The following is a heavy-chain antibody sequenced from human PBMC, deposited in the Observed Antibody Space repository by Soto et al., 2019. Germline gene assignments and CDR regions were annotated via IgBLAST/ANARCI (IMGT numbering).Heavy chain of an antibody. J-gene: IGHJ6*01. CDR1: GYTFTSYG. D-gene: IGHD2-2*01. CDR3: ARVRIVVVPAAPFSYYYGMDA. V-gene: IGHV1-18*01. Sequence: ASVKVSCKASGYTFTSYGISWVRQAPGQGLEWMGWISAYNGNTNYAQKLQGRVTMTTDTSTSTAYMELRSLRSDDTAVYYCARVRIVVVPAAPFSYYYGMDAWGQGTTLTVYS. CDR2: ISAYNGNT.